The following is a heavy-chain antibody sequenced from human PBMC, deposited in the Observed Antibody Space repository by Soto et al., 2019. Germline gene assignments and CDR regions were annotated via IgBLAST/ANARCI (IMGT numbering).Heavy chain of an antibody. CDR2: ISSSSSTI. V-gene: IGHV3-48*01. CDR3: ARGAPYDYGDYVPIFDI. J-gene: IGHJ3*02. CDR1: GFTFSSYS. Sequence: GGSLRLSCAASGFTFSSYSMNWVRQAPGKGLEWVSYISSSSSTIYYADSVKGRFTISRDNAKNSLYLQMNSLRAEDTAVYYCARGAPYDYGDYVPIFDIWGQGTMVTVSS. D-gene: IGHD4-17*01.